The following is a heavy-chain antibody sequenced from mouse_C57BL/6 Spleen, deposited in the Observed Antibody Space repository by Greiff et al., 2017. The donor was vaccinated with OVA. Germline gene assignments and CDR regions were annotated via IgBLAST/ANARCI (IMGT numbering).Heavy chain of an antibody. J-gene: IGHJ2*01. CDR3: ARADGNYPCFDY. V-gene: IGHV3-1*01. D-gene: IGHD2-1*01. CDR1: GYSITSGYD. Sequence: EVKLVESGPGMVKPSQSLSLTCTVTGYSITSGYDWHWIRHFPGNKLEWMGSISYSGSTNYNPSLKSRISITHDTSKNHFFLKLNSVTTEDTATYYCARADGNYPCFDYWGQGTTLTVSS. CDR2: ISYSGST.